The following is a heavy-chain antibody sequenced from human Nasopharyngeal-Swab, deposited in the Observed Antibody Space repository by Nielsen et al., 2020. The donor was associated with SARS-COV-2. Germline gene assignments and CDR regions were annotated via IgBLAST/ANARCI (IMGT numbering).Heavy chain of an antibody. V-gene: IGHV3-23*01. CDR2: ISGSGGST. J-gene: IGHJ4*02. D-gene: IGHD3-3*01. CDR3: ATSKGDFWSGYYTYYYFDY. Sequence: GGSLRLSCAASGFTFSSYAMSWVRQAPGKGLEWVSAISGSGGSTYYADSVKGRFTISRDNSKNTLYLQMNSLRDEDTAVYYCATSKGDFWSGYYTYYYFDYWGQGTLVTVSS. CDR1: GFTFSSYA.